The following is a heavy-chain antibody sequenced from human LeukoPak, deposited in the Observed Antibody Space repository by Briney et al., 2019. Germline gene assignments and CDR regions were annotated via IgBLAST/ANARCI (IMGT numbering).Heavy chain of an antibody. J-gene: IGHJ4*02. V-gene: IGHV3-21*01. D-gene: IGHD3-9*01. Sequence: GRSLRLSCAASGFTFSSYSMNWVRQAPGKGLEWVSSISSSSRYIYYADSVKGRSTISRDNAKNSLYLQMNSLRAEDTAVYYCARGGSDILTQHDYWGQGTLVTVSS. CDR1: GFTFSSYS. CDR3: ARGGSDILTQHDY. CDR2: ISSSSRYI.